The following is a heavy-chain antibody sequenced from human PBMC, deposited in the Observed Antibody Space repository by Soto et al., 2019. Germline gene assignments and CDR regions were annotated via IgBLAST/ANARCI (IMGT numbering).Heavy chain of an antibody. D-gene: IGHD6-6*01. V-gene: IGHV4-31*03. J-gene: IGHJ6*02. CDR1: GGSISSGGYF. Sequence: PSETLSLTCTVSGGSISSGGYFWSWIRQHPGKGLEWIGFIYYSGSTYYNPSLKNRVTISVDTSKNQFSLKLSSVTAADTAVYYCAREGAAPYYYYGMDVWGQGTTVTVSS. CDR2: IYYSGST. CDR3: AREGAAPYYYYGMDV.